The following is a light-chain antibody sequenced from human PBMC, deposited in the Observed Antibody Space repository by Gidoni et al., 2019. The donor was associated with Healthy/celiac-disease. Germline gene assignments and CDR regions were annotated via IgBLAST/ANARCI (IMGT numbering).Light chain of an antibody. J-gene: IGKJ2*01. CDR1: QRVSSY. Sequence: PVTHPSYPGERASRSCRASQRVSSYLAWYQQKPGQAPRLLIYDASNRATGIPARFSGSGSGTDFTLTISSLEPEDFAVYYCQQRSNWVYTFGQGTKLEIK. V-gene: IGKV3-11*01. CDR3: QQRSNWVYT. CDR2: DAS.